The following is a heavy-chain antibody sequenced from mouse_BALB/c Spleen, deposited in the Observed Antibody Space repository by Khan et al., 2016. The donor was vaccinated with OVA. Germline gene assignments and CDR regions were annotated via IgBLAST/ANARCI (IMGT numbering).Heavy chain of an antibody. V-gene: IGHV9-3-1*01. D-gene: IGHD2-1*01. CDR2: INTYTGEP. Sequence: QIQLVQSGPELKKPGETVRISCKASGYTFTNYGMNWVKQAPGKGLKWMGWINTYTGEPTYADDFKGRFAFSLETSASTAYLHINNLTNAETATYFCARNGNYWYFDVWGAGTTVTVSS. CDR3: ARNGNYWYFDV. J-gene: IGHJ1*01. CDR1: GYTFTNYG.